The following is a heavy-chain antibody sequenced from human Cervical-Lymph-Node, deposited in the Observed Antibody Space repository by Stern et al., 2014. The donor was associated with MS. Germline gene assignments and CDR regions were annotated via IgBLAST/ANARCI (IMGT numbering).Heavy chain of an antibody. CDR1: GFTFSSYD. J-gene: IGHJ6*02. CDR2: IGTAGDT. V-gene: IGHV3-13*01. CDR3: ARDISDAILDV. Sequence: EDQLVESGGGLVQPGGSLRLSCAASGFTFSSYDMHWVRQATGKGLEWVSAIGTAGDTYYPGSVKGRFTISRENAKNSLYLQMNSLRAGDTAVYYCARDISDAILDVWGQGTTVTVSS. D-gene: IGHD1-14*01.